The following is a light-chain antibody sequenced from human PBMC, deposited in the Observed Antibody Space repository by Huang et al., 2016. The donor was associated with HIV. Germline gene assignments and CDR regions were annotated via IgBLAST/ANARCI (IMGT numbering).Light chain of an antibody. J-gene: IGKJ2*02. CDR3: QQYSSRST. V-gene: IGKV3-15*01. CDR2: GAS. CDR1: QSIGSR. Sequence: EIEMTQSPATLYVSPGERVTLSCRASQSIGSRLAWFKHKPGPPPRLVIYGASTRATGIPARVSGSGSGTQFTLTINSLQSEDFAVYYCQQYSSRSTFGQGTKLEIK.